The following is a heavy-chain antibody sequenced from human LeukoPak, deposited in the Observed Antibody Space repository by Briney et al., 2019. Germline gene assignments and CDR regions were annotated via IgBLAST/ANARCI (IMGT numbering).Heavy chain of an antibody. CDR3: ARVWPRYCSSTSCYAFDY. J-gene: IGHJ4*02. CDR2: IYYSGST. CDR1: GGSISSYY. D-gene: IGHD2-2*01. Sequence: PSETLSLTCTVSGGSISSYYWSWIRQPPGKGLEWIGYIYYSGSTNYNPSLKSRVTISVDTSKNQFSLKLSSVTAADTAVYYCARVWPRYCSSTSCYAFDYWGQGTLVTVSS. V-gene: IGHV4-59*01.